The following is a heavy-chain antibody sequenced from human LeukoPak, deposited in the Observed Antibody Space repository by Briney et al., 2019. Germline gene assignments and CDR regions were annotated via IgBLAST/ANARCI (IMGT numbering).Heavy chain of an antibody. V-gene: IGHV4-61*01. Sequence: PSETLPLTCTVSGGSVSSGSYYWSWIRQPPGKGLEWIGYIYYSGSTNYNPSLKSRVTISVDTSKNQFSLKLSSVTAADTAVYYCARDQGAGYFDLWGRGTLVTVSS. CDR3: ARDQGAGYFDL. J-gene: IGHJ2*01. CDR1: GGSVSSGSYY. D-gene: IGHD1-26*01. CDR2: IYYSGST.